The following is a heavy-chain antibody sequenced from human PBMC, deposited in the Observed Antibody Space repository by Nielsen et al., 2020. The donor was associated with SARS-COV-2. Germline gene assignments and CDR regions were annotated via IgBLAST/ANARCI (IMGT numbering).Heavy chain of an antibody. V-gene: IGHV4-39*01. J-gene: IGHJ3*02. CDR2: IYYSGST. Sequence: WIRQPPGKGLEWIGSIYYSGSTYYNPSLKSRVTISVDTSKNQFSLKLSSVTAADTAVYYCARHGEYNWSPRDIMITFGGVIVSDAFDIWGQGTMVTVSS. D-gene: IGHD3-16*02. CDR3: ARHGEYNWSPRDIMITFGGVIVSDAFDI.